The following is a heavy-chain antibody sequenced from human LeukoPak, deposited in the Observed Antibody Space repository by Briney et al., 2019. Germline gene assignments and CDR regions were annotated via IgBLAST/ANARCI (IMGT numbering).Heavy chain of an antibody. CDR2: MYPGDSDT. Sequence: GVSLKISCKASGYSFTTYWIAWVRQMPGKGLECMGVMYPGDSDTRYSPSFQGQVTISADKSISTAYLQWNSLKASDAAMSYCARLTYYDNSGYLWGQGTLVTVSS. CDR3: ARLTYYDNSGYL. V-gene: IGHV5-51*01. D-gene: IGHD3-22*01. J-gene: IGHJ4*02. CDR1: GYSFTTYW.